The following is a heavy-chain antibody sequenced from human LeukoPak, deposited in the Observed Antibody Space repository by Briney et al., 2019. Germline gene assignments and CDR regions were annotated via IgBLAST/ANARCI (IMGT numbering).Heavy chain of an antibody. D-gene: IGHD3-16*02. CDR1: GFTFSSYS. CDR3: AKLTTEYVSNRHYLDY. Sequence: GGSLRLSCAASGFTFSSYSMSWVRQAPGKGLEWVSVISGGGGSAFYADSVNGRFTVSRDNSKNTLYLQMNSLRVEDTAVYFCAKLTTEYVSNRHYLDYWGQGTLVTASS. J-gene: IGHJ4*02. V-gene: IGHV3-23*01. CDR2: ISGGGGSA.